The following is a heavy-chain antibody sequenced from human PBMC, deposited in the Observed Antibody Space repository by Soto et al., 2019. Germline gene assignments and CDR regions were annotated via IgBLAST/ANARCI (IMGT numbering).Heavy chain of an antibody. Sequence: SETLSLTCTVSGGSIISYYWSWIRQPPWKGLEWIGYIYYSGSTNYNPSLKSRVTISVDTSKNQFSLKLSSVTAADTAVYYCARDGYSYTENYYYGMDVWGQGTTVTVS. CDR3: ARDGYSYTENYYYGMDV. V-gene: IGHV4-59*01. D-gene: IGHD5-18*01. CDR1: GGSIISYY. J-gene: IGHJ6*02. CDR2: IYYSGST.